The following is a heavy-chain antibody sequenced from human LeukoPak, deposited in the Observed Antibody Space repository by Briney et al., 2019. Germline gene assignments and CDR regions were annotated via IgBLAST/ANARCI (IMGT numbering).Heavy chain of an antibody. CDR1: GYTFTSYV. Sequence: ASVKVSCKASGYTFTSYVISWVRQAPGQGLEWMGWISAYNGNTNYAQKLQGRVTMTTDTSTSTAYMELRSLRSDDTAVYYCARDHRIAVAGTHYYYMYVWGKGTTVTVSS. J-gene: IGHJ6*03. D-gene: IGHD6-19*01. CDR2: ISAYNGNT. CDR3: ARDHRIAVAGTHYYYMYV. V-gene: IGHV1-18*01.